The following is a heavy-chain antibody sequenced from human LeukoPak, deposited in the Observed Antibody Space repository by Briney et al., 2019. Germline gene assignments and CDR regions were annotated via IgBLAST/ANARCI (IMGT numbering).Heavy chain of an antibody. CDR2: IIPIFGTA. Sequence: ASVKVSCKASGGTFSSYAISWVRQAPGQGLEWMGGIIPIFGTANYAQKFEGRVTITTAESTSTAYMELSSLRCENTEVYYCASGYRSNTSCYNTYYYYYMDVCGKRTTVTVSS. CDR1: GGTFSSYA. CDR3: ASGYRSNTSCYNTYYYYYMDV. J-gene: IGHJ6*03. V-gene: IGHV1-69*05. D-gene: IGHD2-2*02.